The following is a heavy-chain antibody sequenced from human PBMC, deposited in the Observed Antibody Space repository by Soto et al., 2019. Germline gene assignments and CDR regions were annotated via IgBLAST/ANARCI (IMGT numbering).Heavy chain of an antibody. V-gene: IGHV1-69*13. Sequence: SVKVSCKASGGTFSSYAISWVRQAPGQGLEWMGGIIPIFGTANYAQKFQGRVTITADESTSTAYMELSSLRSEDTAVYYCAYTMRGGYSYGQSLYGMDVWGQGTTVTVSS. J-gene: IGHJ6*02. CDR2: IIPIFGTA. CDR3: AYTMRGGYSYGQSLYGMDV. D-gene: IGHD5-18*01. CDR1: GGTFSSYA.